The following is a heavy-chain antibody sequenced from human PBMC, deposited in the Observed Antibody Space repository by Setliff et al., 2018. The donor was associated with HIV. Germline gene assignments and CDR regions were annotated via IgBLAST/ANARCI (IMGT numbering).Heavy chain of an antibody. CDR3: ARDRGRVVGFDY. CDR2: IYYSGTT. CDR1: GASISSHY. J-gene: IGHJ4*02. V-gene: IGHV4-59*11. D-gene: IGHD3-3*01. Sequence: SETLSLTCTISGASISSHYWSWIRQPPGKGLEWIGYIYYSGTTNHNPSLKSRVTISVDTSKNQFSLKLSSVTAADTAVYYCARDRGRVVGFDYWGQGTLVTVSS.